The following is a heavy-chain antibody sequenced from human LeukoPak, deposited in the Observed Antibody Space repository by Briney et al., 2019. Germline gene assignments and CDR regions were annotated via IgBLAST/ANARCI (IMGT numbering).Heavy chain of an antibody. J-gene: IGHJ1*01. CDR1: GFTFTTYA. V-gene: IGHV3-23*01. CDR2: IIGSGGST. CDR3: AKVGYYYDSSGYSLYFQH. Sequence: GSLRLSCAASGFTFTTYAMSWVRQAPGKGLEWVSAIIGSGGSTYYADSVKGRFTISRDNSKNTLYLQMNSLRAEDTAVYYCAKVGYYYDSSGYSLYFQHWGQGTLVTVSS. D-gene: IGHD3-22*01.